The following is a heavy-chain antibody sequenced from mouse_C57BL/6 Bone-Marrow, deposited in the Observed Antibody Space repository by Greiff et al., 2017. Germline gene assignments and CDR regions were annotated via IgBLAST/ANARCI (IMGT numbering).Heavy chain of an antibody. CDR3: AGHWWAAQVAWFAY. CDR2: INSDGGST. V-gene: IGHV5-2*01. D-gene: IGHD3-2*02. J-gene: IGHJ3*01. Sequence: EVKLMESGGGLVQPGESLKLSCESNEYEFPSHDMSWVRKTPEKRLELVAAINSDGGSTYYPDTMERRFIISRGNTKKTLYLQMSSLRSEDTALYYCAGHWWAAQVAWFAYWGQGTLVTVSA. CDR1: EYEFPSHD.